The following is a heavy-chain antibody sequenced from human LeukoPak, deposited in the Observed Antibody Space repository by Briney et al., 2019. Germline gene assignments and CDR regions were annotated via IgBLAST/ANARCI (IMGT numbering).Heavy chain of an antibody. D-gene: IGHD5/OR15-5a*01. CDR1: GFTFTSSW. J-gene: IGHJ4*02. Sequence: PGGSLRLSCAASGFTFTSSWMHWVRQAPGKGLVWVSHINPDGSNTTYADAVKGRFTVSRDNAKNTMFLQMNSLRAEDTAVYYCARSLKDWGQGSLVTVSS. CDR3: ARSLKD. V-gene: IGHV3-74*01. CDR2: INPDGSNT.